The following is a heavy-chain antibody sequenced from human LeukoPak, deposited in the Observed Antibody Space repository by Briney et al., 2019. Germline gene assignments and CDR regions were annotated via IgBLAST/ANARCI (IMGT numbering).Heavy chain of an antibody. CDR3: ARELADGWFDP. J-gene: IGHJ5*02. Sequence: GGSLRLSCAASGFTFSSYGMTWVRQAPGKGLEWVSFISGSGDTTYYPDSVKGRFTIFRDNAKSLLFLQMNSLRAEDTAMYHCARELADGWFDPWGQGILVSVSS. CDR1: GFTFSSYG. V-gene: IGHV3-48*01. D-gene: IGHD6-19*01. CDR2: ISGSGDTT.